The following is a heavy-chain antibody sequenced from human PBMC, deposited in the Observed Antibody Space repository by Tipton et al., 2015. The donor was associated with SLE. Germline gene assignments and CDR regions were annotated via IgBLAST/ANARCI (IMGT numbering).Heavy chain of an antibody. CDR2: ITSSSGHI. CDR1: GFTLSGYT. J-gene: IGHJ4*02. Sequence: GSLRLSCVVSGFTLSGYTMTWVRQGPGKGLEWVSSITSSSGHIFYADSVEDRFTISRDNAKNSLFLQMDSLRAEDTAVYYCARVDYDGGGFLGFDNWGQGTQVTVSS. V-gene: IGHV3-21*06. D-gene: IGHD3-3*01. CDR3: ARVDYDGGGFLGFDN.